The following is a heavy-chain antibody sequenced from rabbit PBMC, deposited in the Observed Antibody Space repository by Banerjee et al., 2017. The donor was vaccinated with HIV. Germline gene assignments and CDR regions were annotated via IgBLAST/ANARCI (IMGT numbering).Heavy chain of an antibody. D-gene: IGHD7-1*01. CDR2: IYNGDGST. V-gene: IGHV1S40*01. CDR1: GFSFSGSYC. CDR3: ARDRADYNGAGTARYFNL. Sequence: QSLEESGGDLVKPGASLTLTCTASGFSFSGSYCMCWVRQAPGKGPEWIACIYNGDGSTYYASWAKGRFTISKTSSTTVTLQMTSLTAADTATYFCARDRADYNGAGTARYFNLWGQGTLVTVS. J-gene: IGHJ4*01.